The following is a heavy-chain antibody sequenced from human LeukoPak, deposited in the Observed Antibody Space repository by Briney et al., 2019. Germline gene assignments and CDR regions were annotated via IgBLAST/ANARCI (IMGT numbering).Heavy chain of an antibody. CDR3: AKEWLDYEVLGETFDY. CDR2: IRYDGSNK. D-gene: IGHD3-16*01. J-gene: IGHJ4*02. CDR1: GFTFSSYG. Sequence: PGGSLRLSCAASGFTFSSYGMHWVRQAPGKGLEWVAFIRYDGSNKYYADSVKGRFTISRDNSKNTLYLQMNSLRAEDTAVYYCAKEWLDYEVLGETFDYRGQGTLVTVSS. V-gene: IGHV3-30*02.